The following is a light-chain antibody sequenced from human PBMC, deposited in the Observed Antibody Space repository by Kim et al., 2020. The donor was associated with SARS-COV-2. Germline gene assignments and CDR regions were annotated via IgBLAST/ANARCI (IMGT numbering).Light chain of an antibody. CDR2: RAT. CDR1: QSINNW. J-gene: IGKJ2*03. CDR3: HQYNTYMYS. Sequence: SASVGDRVTITCRASQSINNWLALYQQKPGKVPKLLIYRATNLQSGVPSRFSGSGFGTDFTRTISSLQPDDFATYYCHQYNTYMYSFGQGTKLEI. V-gene: IGKV1-5*03.